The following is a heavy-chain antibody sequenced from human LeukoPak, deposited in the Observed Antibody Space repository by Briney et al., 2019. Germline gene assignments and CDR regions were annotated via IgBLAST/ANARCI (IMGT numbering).Heavy chain of an antibody. Sequence: GGSLRLSCAASGFTLSGSAMHWVRQASGKGLEWVGRIRSKANSYATAYAASVKGRFTISRDDSKNTAYLQMNSLKTEDTAVYYRTSYYDSSGYYPYYYYGMDVWGQGTTVTVS. J-gene: IGHJ6*02. CDR3: TSYYDSSGYYPYYYYGMDV. CDR1: GFTLSGSA. D-gene: IGHD3-22*01. CDR2: IRSKANSYAT. V-gene: IGHV3-73*01.